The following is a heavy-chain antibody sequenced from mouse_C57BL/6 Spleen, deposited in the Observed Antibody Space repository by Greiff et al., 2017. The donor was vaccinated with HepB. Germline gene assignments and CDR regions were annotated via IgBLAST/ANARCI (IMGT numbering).Heavy chain of an antibody. D-gene: IGHD1-1*01. CDR2: ISYDGSN. CDR3: AREDDYGSSTGYFDV. J-gene: IGHJ1*03. Sequence: EVKLVESGPGLVKPSQSLSLTCSVTGYSITSGYYWNWIRQFPGNKLEWMGYISYDGSNNYNPSLKNRISITRDTSKNQFFLKLNSVTTEDTATYYCAREDDYGSSTGYFDVWGTGTTVTVSS. CDR1: GYSITSGYY. V-gene: IGHV3-6*01.